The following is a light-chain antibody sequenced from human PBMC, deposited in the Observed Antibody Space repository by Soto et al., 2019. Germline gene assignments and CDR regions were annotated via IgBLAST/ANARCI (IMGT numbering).Light chain of an antibody. CDR2: GTS. V-gene: IGKV3-20*01. J-gene: IGKJ1*01. CDR1: QSVGRSY. Sequence: EVVFPQSHGTLSLSPGARATLSGRARQSVGRSYLAWYQQKPGQAPRVLIYGTSSRATGIPDRFSGSGSGTDFTLTIRRLEPEDFAVYYCQPYNNWPRTFGPGTKV. CDR3: QPYNNWPRT.